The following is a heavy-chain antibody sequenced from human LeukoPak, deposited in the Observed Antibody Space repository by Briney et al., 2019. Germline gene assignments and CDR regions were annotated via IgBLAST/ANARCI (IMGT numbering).Heavy chain of an antibody. CDR2: ISSSGSTI. CDR3: VRPSGIAVSGGIDY. CDR1: GFTFSSYE. V-gene: IGHV3-48*03. Sequence: PGGSLRLSCAGSGFTFSSYEMNWVRQAPGKGLEWVSYISSSGSTIYYADSVKGRFTISRDNAKNSLYLQMNSLRADDTAVYYCVRPSGIAVSGGIDYWGQGTLVTVSS. J-gene: IGHJ4*02. D-gene: IGHD6-19*01.